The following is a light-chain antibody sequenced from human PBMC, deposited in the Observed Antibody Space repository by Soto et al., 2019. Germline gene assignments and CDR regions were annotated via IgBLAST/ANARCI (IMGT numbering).Light chain of an antibody. CDR3: QQANTFPLT. CDR1: QNINDW. V-gene: IGKV1-12*01. J-gene: IGKJ4*01. CDR2: AAS. Sequence: DLQMTQAPSSVSASVGDRVTITCRASQNINDWLAWYQQRPGAAPKLLIYAASSLQSGVPSRFSGSGSGTDFTLTISSLQPEDFATYFCQQANTFPLTFGGGTKVEIK.